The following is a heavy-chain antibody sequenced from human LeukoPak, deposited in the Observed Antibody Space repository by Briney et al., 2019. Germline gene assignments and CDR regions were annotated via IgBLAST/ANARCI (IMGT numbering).Heavy chain of an antibody. CDR2: IKSTTDGGTI. Sequence: GGSLRLSCAASGFTFSRAWMNWVRQGPGKGLEWVGRIKSTTDGGTIDYAAPVKGRFTISRDDSRNTLFLRMNSLKTEDTGLYYCTTDRVAATATMTYWGQGTLVTVSS. D-gene: IGHD6-13*01. CDR3: TTDRVAATATMTY. J-gene: IGHJ4*02. CDR1: GFTFSRAW. V-gene: IGHV3-15*01.